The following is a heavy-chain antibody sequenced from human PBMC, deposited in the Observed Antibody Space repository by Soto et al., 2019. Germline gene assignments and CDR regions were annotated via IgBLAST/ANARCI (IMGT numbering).Heavy chain of an antibody. CDR3: ARDGQYRTDGFDI. CDR2: LSRGGGST. Sequence: EAQLLESGGELIQPGGSLRLSCAASGFTYSSHGMSWVRQAPGKGLEWIAGLSRGGGSTYYADSVKGRFTISRDNSKNTLDLIINSLRGYDTALYYCARDGQYRTDGFDIWGQGTMVTVSS. CDR1: GFTYSSHG. V-gene: IGHV3-23*01. J-gene: IGHJ3*02. D-gene: IGHD5-12*01.